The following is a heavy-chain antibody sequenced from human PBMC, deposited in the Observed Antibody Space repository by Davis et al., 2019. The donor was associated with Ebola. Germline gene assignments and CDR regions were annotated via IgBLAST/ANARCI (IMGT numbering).Heavy chain of an antibody. V-gene: IGHV1-69*13. D-gene: IGHD5-18*01. CDR2: IIPIFGTA. CDR3: AKDQTLDTAMVGWFDP. Sequence: AASVKVSCKASGGTFSSYAISWVRQAPGQGLEWMGGIIPIFGTANYAQKFQGRVTITADESTSTAYMELSSLRSEDTAVYYCAKDQTLDTAMVGWFDPWGQGTLVTVSS. J-gene: IGHJ5*02. CDR1: GGTFSSYA.